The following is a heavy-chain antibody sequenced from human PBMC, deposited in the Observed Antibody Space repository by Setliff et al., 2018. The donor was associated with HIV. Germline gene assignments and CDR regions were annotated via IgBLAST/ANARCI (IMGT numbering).Heavy chain of an antibody. CDR2: IYWDDDK. V-gene: IGHV2-5*02. Sequence: SGPTLVNPPQTLTLTCTFSGFSLSTSGVGVGWIRQPPGKALEWLALIYWDDDKRYSPSLKSRLTISEDTSKTQVVLTMTNMDPLDTATYFCARYNFRRGYWDYFDYWGQGTQVTVSS. D-gene: IGHD3-3*01. CDR1: GFSLSTSGVG. J-gene: IGHJ4*02. CDR3: ARYNFRRGYWDYFDY.